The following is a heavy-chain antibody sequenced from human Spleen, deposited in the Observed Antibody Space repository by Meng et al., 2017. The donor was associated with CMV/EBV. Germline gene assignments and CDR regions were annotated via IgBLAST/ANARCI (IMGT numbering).Heavy chain of an antibody. V-gene: IGHV1-18*01. Sequence: ASVKVSCKASGYTFTSYGISWVRQAPGQGLEWMGWISAYNGNTNYAQKLQGRVTMTTDTSTSTAYMELRSLRSDDTAVYYCAKVHDSSGYYMAGWFDPWGQGTLVTVSS. CDR3: AKVHDSSGYYMAGWFDP. CDR1: GYTFTSYG. CDR2: ISAYNGNT. D-gene: IGHD3-22*01. J-gene: IGHJ5*02.